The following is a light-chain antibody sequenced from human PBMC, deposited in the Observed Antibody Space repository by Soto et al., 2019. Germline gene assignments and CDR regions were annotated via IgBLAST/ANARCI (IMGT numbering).Light chain of an antibody. Sequence: DIPMTQSPSSLSASVGDRVTITCRASQSISKYLNWYQQKPGKAPKLLIYAASNLQSGVPSRFSGSGSGTDFTLTISSVQPEDIATYYCQQSYSTWTFGQGTKVEIK. CDR3: QQSYSTWT. CDR1: QSISKY. V-gene: IGKV1-39*01. J-gene: IGKJ1*01. CDR2: AAS.